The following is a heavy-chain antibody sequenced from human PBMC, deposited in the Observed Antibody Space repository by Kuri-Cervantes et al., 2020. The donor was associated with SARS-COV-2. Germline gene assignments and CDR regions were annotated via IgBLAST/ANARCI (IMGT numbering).Heavy chain of an antibody. V-gene: IGHV3-30*18. D-gene: IGHD6-13*01. J-gene: IGHJ6*02. CDR1: GFTFSSYG. CDR2: ISYDGSNK. CDR3: AKDLEQQLDSHYGMDV. Sequence: GSLRLSCAASGFTFSSYGMHWVRQAPGKGLEWVAVISYDGSNKYYADSVKGRFTISRDNSKNTLYLQMNSLRAEDTAVYYCAKDLEQQLDSHYGMDVWGQGTTVTVSS.